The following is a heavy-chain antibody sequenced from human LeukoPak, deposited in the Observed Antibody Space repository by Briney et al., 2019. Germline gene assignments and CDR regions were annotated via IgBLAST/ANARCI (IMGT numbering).Heavy chain of an antibody. CDR3: ARGPQPEIRSGSYFWVY. J-gene: IGHJ4*02. Sequence: SETLSLTCTVSGGSISTSSYYWGWVRQPPGKGLEWIGNIFYSGSTYYSPSLKSRVTISVDTSKNQFSLNLRSVTVADTAVYYCARGPQPEIRSGSYFWVYWGQGTLVTVSS. CDR1: GGSISTSSYY. CDR2: IFYSGST. V-gene: IGHV4-39*07. D-gene: IGHD3-10*01.